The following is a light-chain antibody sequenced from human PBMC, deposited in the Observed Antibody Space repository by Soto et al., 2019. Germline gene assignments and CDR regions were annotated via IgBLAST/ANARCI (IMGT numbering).Light chain of an antibody. J-gene: IGKJ4*01. CDR2: AAS. CDR3: QQLNTYPFT. V-gene: IGKV1-9*01. CDR1: QGISSY. Sequence: DIQLTQSPSSLSASVGDRVTITCRASQGISSYLAWYQQKPGKAPKLLIYAASTLQSGVPSRFSGSESGTEFTLTISSLQPEDFATYYCQQLNTYPFTFGGGTKVEIK.